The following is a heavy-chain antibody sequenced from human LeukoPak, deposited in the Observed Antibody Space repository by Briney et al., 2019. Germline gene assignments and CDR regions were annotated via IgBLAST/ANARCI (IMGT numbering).Heavy chain of an antibody. CDR1: GFTFSSYS. V-gene: IGHV3-21*01. J-gene: IGHJ4*02. CDR3: ARPRGEVATTTAIFDY. CDR2: ISSSSTYV. Sequence: GGSLRLSCAASGFTFSSYSMNWVRQAPGKGLEWVSSISSSSTYVYYADSVKGRFTISRDNAKNSLYLQMNSLRAEDTAVYYCARPRGEVATTTAIFDYWGQGTLVTVSS. D-gene: IGHD5-12*01.